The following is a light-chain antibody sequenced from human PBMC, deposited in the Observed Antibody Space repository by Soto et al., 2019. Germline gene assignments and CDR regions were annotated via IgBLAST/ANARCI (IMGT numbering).Light chain of an antibody. CDR2: GAS. J-gene: IGKJ4*02. Sequence: EIVLTQSPGTLSLSPVESTTLSCRASQSVGRNFLAWYQQKPGRAPILRIHGASYRATGVPDRFRGSGSETHFTLTISRLEPEYCAVYYCHPYAASPLTFGGGTKVEIK. V-gene: IGKV3-20*01. CDR1: QSVGRNF. CDR3: HPYAASPLT.